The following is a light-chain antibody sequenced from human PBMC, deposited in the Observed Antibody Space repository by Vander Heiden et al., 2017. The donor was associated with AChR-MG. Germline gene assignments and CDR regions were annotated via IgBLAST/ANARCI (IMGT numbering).Light chain of an antibody. J-gene: IGLJ2*01. CDR1: ISNIGSNT. CDR3: AAWDDSLNAL. CDR2: SNN. V-gene: IGLV1-44*01. Sequence: QSVLTQPPSASGTPGPRVTISCSGSISNIGSNTVNWYQQLPGTAPKLLIYSNNQRPSGVPDRFSGSKSGTSASLAISGLQSEDEADYYCAAWDDSLNALFGGGTKLTVL.